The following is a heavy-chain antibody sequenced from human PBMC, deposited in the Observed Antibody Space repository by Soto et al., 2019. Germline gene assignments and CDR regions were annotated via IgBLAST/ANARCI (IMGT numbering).Heavy chain of an antibody. D-gene: IGHD1-7*01. V-gene: IGHV3-23*01. CDR1: GFTFSSYA. J-gene: IGHJ4*02. CDR3: AKDQLELRLSFDY. Sequence: EVQLLESGGGLVQPGWSLRLSCAASGFTFSSYAMSWVRQALGKGLEWVSAISGSGGSTYYADSVKGRFTICRDNSKYTLYLQMNSLRAEDTAVYYCAKDQLELRLSFDYWGQGTLVTVSS. CDR2: ISGSGGST.